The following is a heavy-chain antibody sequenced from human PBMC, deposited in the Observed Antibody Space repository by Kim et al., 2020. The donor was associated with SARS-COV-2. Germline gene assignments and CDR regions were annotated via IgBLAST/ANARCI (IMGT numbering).Heavy chain of an antibody. Sequence: ASVKVSCKTSGYTFSGYYINWVRQAPGQGLEWMGRINPNTGGTFYAQKFQGWVTMTSDTSISTVYMELTRLISDDTAVYYCARDEDSVWRPPLDVWGQGT. J-gene: IGHJ6*02. CDR2: INPNTGGT. V-gene: IGHV1-2*04. CDR1: GYTFSGYY. CDR3: ARDEDSVWRPPLDV. D-gene: IGHD2-15*01.